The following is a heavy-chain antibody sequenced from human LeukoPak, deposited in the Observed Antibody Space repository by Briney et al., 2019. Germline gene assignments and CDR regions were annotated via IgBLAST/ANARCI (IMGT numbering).Heavy chain of an antibody. CDR1: GFTFDDYA. D-gene: IGHD3-16*01. V-gene: IGHV3-9*01. CDR2: ISWNSGSI. J-gene: IGHJ4*02. Sequence: GGSLRLSCAASGFTFDDYAMHWVRHAPGKGLEWVSGISWNSGSIGYADSVKGRFTISRDNAKNSLYLQMNSLRAEDTALYYCAKGPIYGNYFDYWGQGTLVTVSS. CDR3: AKGPIYGNYFDY.